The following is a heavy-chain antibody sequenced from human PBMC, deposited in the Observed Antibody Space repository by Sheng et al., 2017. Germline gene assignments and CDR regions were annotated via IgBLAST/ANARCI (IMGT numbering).Heavy chain of an antibody. CDR2: INGDGTIT. CDR3: ARGWQGRNSFLDY. V-gene: IGHV3-74*01. D-gene: IGHD6-13*01. Sequence: EVQLVESGGDLVQPGGSLGLSCAASGFTFNNYWMHWVRQAPGKGLVWVSRINGDGTITAYADSVKGRFTISRDNAKNTLYLQMNSLRAEDTAVYSCARGWQGRNSFLDYWGQGTLVTVSS. CDR1: GFTFNNYW. J-gene: IGHJ4*02.